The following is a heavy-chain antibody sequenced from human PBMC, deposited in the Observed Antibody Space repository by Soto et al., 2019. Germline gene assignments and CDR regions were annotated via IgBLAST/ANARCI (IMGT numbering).Heavy chain of an antibody. Sequence: ASVKVSCKYSGYTLIGYYMHWVRPAPGQGVEWMGWINPNSGGTNYAQKFQGWVTMTRDTSTSTAYMELSRLTCDDTAVYYCARGLLWFGELSTYYYYAMDVWGKGTTVTSPQ. J-gene: IGHJ6*04. CDR2: INPNSGGT. CDR1: GYTLIGYY. CDR3: ARGLLWFGELSTYYYYAMDV. V-gene: IGHV1-2*04. D-gene: IGHD3-10*01.